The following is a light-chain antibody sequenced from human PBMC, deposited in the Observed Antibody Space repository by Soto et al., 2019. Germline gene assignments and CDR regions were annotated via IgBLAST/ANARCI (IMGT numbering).Light chain of an antibody. J-gene: IGLJ1*01. V-gene: IGLV2-14*01. CDR1: SSDIGGYNY. CDR2: EVS. Sequence: QSALTQPASVSGAPGQSITISCTGTSSDIGGYNYVSWYQQHPGKAPKLMIYEVSNRPSGVSNRFSGSKSGNTASLTISVLQADDEADYYCSSYTSRSTPMVFGTGTKLTAL. CDR3: SSYTSRSTPMV.